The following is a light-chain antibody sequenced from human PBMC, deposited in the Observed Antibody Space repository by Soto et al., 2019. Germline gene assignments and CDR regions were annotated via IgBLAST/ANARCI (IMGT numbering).Light chain of an antibody. CDR3: QQYGSSPQT. Sequence: EIVLTQSPGTLSLSPGERATLSCRASQSVSSSYLAWYQHKPGQAPRLLIYGASSRATGIPDRFSGSGSGTDFTLTISSLEPEDFAVYYCQQYGSSPQTLGQGTKLEIK. V-gene: IGKV3-20*01. CDR2: GAS. CDR1: QSVSSSY. J-gene: IGKJ2*01.